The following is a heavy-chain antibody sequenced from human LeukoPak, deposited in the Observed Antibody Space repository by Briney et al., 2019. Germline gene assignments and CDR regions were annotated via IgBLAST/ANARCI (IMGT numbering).Heavy chain of an antibody. D-gene: IGHD2-15*01. CDR3: VRGYSFGPYGMDV. J-gene: IGHJ6*02. CDR1: GFLFSSYA. Sequence: GSLRLSCSASGFLFSSYAMHWVRQAPGKGLEYVSAISDSGGSTYYADSVKGRFTISRDNSNNTLYLQMSSLRAKDTAVYFCVRGYSFGPYGMDVWGQGTTVTVSS. CDR2: ISDSGGST. V-gene: IGHV3-64D*09.